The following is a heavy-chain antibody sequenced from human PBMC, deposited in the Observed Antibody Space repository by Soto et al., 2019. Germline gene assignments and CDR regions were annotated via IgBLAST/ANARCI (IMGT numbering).Heavy chain of an antibody. Sequence: SETLSLTCAVYGGSFSGYYWSWIRQPPGKGLEWIGEINHSGSTNYNPSLKSRVTISVDTSKNQFSLKLSSVTAADTAVYYCARRILSPAVAWFDPWGQGTLVTVSS. CDR3: ARRILSPAVAWFDP. CDR2: INHSGST. D-gene: IGHD2-15*01. J-gene: IGHJ5*02. CDR1: GGSFSGYY. V-gene: IGHV4-34*01.